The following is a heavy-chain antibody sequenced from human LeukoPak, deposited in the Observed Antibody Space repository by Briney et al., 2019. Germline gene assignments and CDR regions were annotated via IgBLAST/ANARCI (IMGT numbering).Heavy chain of an antibody. CDR3: ARAGVTMVRGALWHFDY. J-gene: IGHJ4*02. CDR1: GYTFTGYY. Sequence: GASVKVSCKASGYTFTGYYMHWVRQAPGQGLEWMGWINPNSGGTNYAQKFQGWVTMTRDTSISTAYMELSRLRSDDTAVYYCARAGVTMVRGALWHFDYWGQGTLVTVSS. D-gene: IGHD3-10*01. CDR2: INPNSGGT. V-gene: IGHV1-2*04.